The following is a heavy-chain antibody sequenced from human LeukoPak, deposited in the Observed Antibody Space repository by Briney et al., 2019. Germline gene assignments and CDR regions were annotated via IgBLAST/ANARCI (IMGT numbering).Heavy chain of an antibody. V-gene: IGHV3-21*01. Sequence: GGSLRLSCAASGFTFSNYIMNWVRQTPGKGLEWVSYIGSSSSLIYYADSVKGRFTISRDNAKNSLYLQMNSLRAEDTAVYYCARGARGGLRAGWYFDLWGRGTLVTVSS. CDR2: IGSSSSLI. CDR1: GFTFSNYI. D-gene: IGHD3-10*01. CDR3: ARGARGGLRAGWYFDL. J-gene: IGHJ2*01.